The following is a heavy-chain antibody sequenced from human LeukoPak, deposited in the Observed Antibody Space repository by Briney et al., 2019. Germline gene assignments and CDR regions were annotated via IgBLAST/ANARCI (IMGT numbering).Heavy chain of an antibody. CDR2: INHSGST. Sequence: PSETPSLTCAVYGGSFSGYYWSWIRQPPGKGLEWIGEINHSGSTNYNPSLKSRVTISVDTSKNQFSLKLSSVTAADTAVYYCARGRYSSNYYYYYYMDVWGKGTTVTVSS. CDR1: GGSFSGYY. D-gene: IGHD6-13*01. CDR3: ARGRYSSNYYYYYYMDV. V-gene: IGHV4-34*01. J-gene: IGHJ6*03.